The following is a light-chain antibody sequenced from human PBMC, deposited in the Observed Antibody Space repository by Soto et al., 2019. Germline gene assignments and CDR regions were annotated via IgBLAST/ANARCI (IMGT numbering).Light chain of an antibody. CDR1: SSNIGSNT. CDR3: AAWDDSLNGVV. J-gene: IGLJ2*01. Sequence: QSLLTQPPSASGPPGQRVTISCSVSSSNIGSNTVNWYQQLPGTAPKLLIYSNNQRPSGVPDRFSGSKSGTSASQAISGLQSEDEADYYCAAWDDSLNGVVFGGGTKLTVL. CDR2: SNN. V-gene: IGLV1-44*01.